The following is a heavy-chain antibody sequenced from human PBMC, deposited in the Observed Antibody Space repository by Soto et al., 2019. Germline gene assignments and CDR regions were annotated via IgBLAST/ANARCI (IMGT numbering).Heavy chain of an antibody. CDR2: ISAYNGNT. D-gene: IGHD4-17*01. V-gene: IGHV1-18*01. CDR3: ARDLVGDYIWRYNWCVP. CDR1: GYTFTSYG. J-gene: IGHJ5*02. Sequence: QVQLVQSGAEVKKPGASVKVSCKASGYTFTSYGISWVRQAPGQGLEWMGWISAYNGNTNYAQKLQGRVTMTTDTSTSTAHMELRSLRSDDTAVYYCARDLVGDYIWRYNWCVPWGQGTLVTVSS.